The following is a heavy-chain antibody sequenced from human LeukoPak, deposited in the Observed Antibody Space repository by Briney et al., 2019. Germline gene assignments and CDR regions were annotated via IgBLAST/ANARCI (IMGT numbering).Heavy chain of an antibody. D-gene: IGHD3-10*01. CDR1: GFTFSSYS. J-gene: IGHJ3*02. CDR3: ARDDVNYYGSGSYYTDAFDI. V-gene: IGHV3-48*01. CDR2: ISSSSSTI. Sequence: GGSLRLSCAASGFTFSSYSMNWVRQAPGKGLEWVSYISSSSSTIYYADSVKGRFTISRDNAKNSLYLQMNSPRAEDTAVYYCARDDVNYYGSGSYYTDAFDIWGQGTMVTVSS.